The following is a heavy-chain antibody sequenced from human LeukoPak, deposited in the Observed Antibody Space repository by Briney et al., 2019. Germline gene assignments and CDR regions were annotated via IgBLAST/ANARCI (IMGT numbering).Heavy chain of an antibody. CDR1: GFTSSNYW. Sequence: GGSLRLSCAASGFTSSNYWMTWVRQAPGKGLEWVAHINQDGSKEYYMDSVKARFTISRDNAKNSLSLQMNGLRAEDTAVYYCVRDGGVSGYDLLDYWGQGTLVTVSS. CDR3: VRDGGVSGYDLLDY. D-gene: IGHD5-12*01. V-gene: IGHV3-7*01. J-gene: IGHJ4*02. CDR2: INQDGSKE.